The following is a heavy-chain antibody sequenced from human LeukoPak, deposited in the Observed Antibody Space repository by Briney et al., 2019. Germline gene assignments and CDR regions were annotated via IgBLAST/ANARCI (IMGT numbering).Heavy chain of an antibody. CDR2: INHSGST. CDR1: GGSFSCYY. Sequence: PSETLSLTCAVYGGSFSCYYWSWIRQPPGKGLEWIGEINHSGSTNYNPSLKSRVTISVDTSKNQFSLKLSSVTAADTAVYYCAGRSHYYDSSGYPILGYFDYWGQGTLVTVSS. D-gene: IGHD3-22*01. V-gene: IGHV4-34*01. J-gene: IGHJ4*02. CDR3: AGRSHYYDSSGYPILGYFDY.